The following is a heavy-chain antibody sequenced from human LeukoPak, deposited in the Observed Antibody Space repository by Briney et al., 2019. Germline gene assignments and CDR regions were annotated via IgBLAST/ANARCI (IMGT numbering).Heavy chain of an antibody. CDR3: AKDRSTVTSRYY. D-gene: IGHD4-17*01. J-gene: IGHJ4*02. CDR2: INVSGGST. V-gene: IGHV3-23*01. Sequence: GGSLRLSCAASGFTFSSYTMTWVRQAPGKGLEWASTINVSGGSTFYADSVKGRFTISRDNSKNTLYLQMNSLRAEDTAVYYCAKDRSTVTSRYYWGQGTLVTVSS. CDR1: GFTFSSYT.